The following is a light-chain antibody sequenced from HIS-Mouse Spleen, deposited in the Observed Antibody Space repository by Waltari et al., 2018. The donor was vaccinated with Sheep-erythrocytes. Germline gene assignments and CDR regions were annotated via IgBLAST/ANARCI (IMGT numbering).Light chain of an antibody. CDR2: DVS. Sequence: QSALTQPRSVSGSPRQSVTIPCTGTSRDVGGYNYLSTYQQHPGKAPKLMIYDVSKRPSGVPDRFSGSKSGNTASLTISGLQAEDEADYYCCSYAGSYNHVFATGTKVTVL. CDR3: CSYAGSYNHV. V-gene: IGLV2-11*01. CDR1: SRDVGGYNY. J-gene: IGLJ1*01.